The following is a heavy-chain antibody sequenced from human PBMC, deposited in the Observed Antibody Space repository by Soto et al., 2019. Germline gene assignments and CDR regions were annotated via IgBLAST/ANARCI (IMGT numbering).Heavy chain of an antibody. V-gene: IGHV4-30-4*01. J-gene: IGHJ5*02. D-gene: IGHD6-13*01. CDR2: IYYSGST. CDR1: GGSISSGDYY. CDR3: ARVVYQQLGWFHP. Sequence: QVQLQESGPGLVKPSQTLSLTCTVSGGSISSGDYYWSWIRQPPGKGLEWIGYIYYSGSTYYNPSLKRRVTISVDTSKNQFSLKLGSVTAADTAVYYCARVVYQQLGWFHPWGQGTLVTVSS.